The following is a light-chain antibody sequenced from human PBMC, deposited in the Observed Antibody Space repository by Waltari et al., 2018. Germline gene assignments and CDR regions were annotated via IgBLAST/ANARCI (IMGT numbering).Light chain of an antibody. CDR2: DAY. CDR3: QKYGTLAAT. CDR1: QSMSRY. J-gene: IGKJ1*01. V-gene: IGKV3-20*01. Sequence: SDSTSQSMSRYLAWYQHKPGQSPRLLIYDAYSRVTGIPDRFSGSGSGTDFSLTISILEPEAFAVYYCQKYGTLAATFGLGTKVEIK.